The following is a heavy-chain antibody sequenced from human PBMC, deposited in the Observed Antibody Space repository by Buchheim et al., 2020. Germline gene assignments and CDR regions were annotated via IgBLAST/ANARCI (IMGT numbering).Heavy chain of an antibody. Sequence: QVQLVQSGAEVKKPGASVKVSCKASGYTFTSYYMHWVRQAPGQGLEWMGIINPSGGSTSYAQKFQGRVTMTRDTATSTVYMELSSLRSEDTAVYYCAYSSTSCRTCDYYYYYYGMDVWGQGTT. J-gene: IGHJ6*02. D-gene: IGHD2-2*01. CDR2: INPSGGST. CDR3: AYSSTSCRTCDYYYYYYGMDV. CDR1: GYTFTSYY. V-gene: IGHV1-46*01.